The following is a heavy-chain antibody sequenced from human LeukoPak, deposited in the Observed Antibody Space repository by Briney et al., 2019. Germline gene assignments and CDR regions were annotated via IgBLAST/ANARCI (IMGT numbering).Heavy chain of an antibody. Sequence: SETLSLTCTVSGGSISNYYWSWIRQPPGKGLEWIGYVYYSGSTNYNRSLKSRVTISLDTSRNQFSLKLSSVTAADTAVYYCARSYCGGDCSDAFDIWGQGTMVTVSS. CDR2: VYYSGST. CDR3: ARSYCGGDCSDAFDI. CDR1: GGSISNYY. V-gene: IGHV4-59*01. D-gene: IGHD2-21*02. J-gene: IGHJ3*02.